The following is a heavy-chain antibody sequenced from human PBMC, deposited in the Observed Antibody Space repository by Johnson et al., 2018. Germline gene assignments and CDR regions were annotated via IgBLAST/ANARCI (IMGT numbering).Heavy chain of an antibody. Sequence: QVQLVESGAEVKKPGASXKVSCKVSGYSLTELSMHWVRQAPGKGLEWMGGFNAEDADTVYAQKFQGRLTMTEDTSRDTGHMELSSLTSEDTAVDYCATDPPYTSGWAWGQGTLVTVSS. CDR1: GYSLTELS. J-gene: IGHJ1*01. D-gene: IGHD6-19*01. V-gene: IGHV1-24*01. CDR3: ATDPPYTSGWA. CDR2: FNAEDADT.